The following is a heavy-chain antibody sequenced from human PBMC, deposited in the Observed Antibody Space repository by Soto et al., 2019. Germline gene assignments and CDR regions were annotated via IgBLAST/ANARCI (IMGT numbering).Heavy chain of an antibody. Sequence: EVQLVESGGGLVQPGGSLRLSCAASGFTFSSYAMHWVRQAPGKGLEYVSAISSNGGSTYYANSVKGRFTISRDNSKNTLYLQMGSLRAEDMAVYYCASSYYDILTGYYSNYYYGMDVWGQGTTVTVS. CDR2: ISSNGGST. CDR1: GFTFSSYA. D-gene: IGHD3-9*01. J-gene: IGHJ6*02. CDR3: ASSYYDILTGYYSNYYYGMDV. V-gene: IGHV3-64*01.